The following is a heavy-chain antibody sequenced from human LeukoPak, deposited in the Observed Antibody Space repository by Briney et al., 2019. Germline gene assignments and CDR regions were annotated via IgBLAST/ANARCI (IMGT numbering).Heavy chain of an antibody. CDR3: ATYPTGRFDP. D-gene: IGHD2-8*02. CDR1: GFTFSSYT. V-gene: IGHV3-21*01. Sequence: GGSLRLSCAASGFTFSSYTMNWVRQAPGKGLEWASSISSSSSYIYYADSVKGRFTISRDNAKNSLYLQMNSLRAEDTAVYYCATYPTGRFDPWGQGTLVTVSS. CDR2: ISSSSSYI. J-gene: IGHJ5*02.